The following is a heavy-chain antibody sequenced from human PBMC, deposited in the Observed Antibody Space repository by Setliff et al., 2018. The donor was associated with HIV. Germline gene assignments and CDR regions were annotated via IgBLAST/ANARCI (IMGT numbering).Heavy chain of an antibody. CDR2: IYTSGTT. J-gene: IGHJ6*02. D-gene: IGHD3-3*01. Sequence: SETLSLTCTVSGDSISSYYWSWIRQTAGKGLEWIGRIYTSGTTNYNPSLKRRVTMSVDTSKNQFSLKLSSVTAADTAVYYCARNFWNGPPDYYYFGLDVWGQGTTVTVSS. CDR1: GDSISSYY. V-gene: IGHV4-4*07. CDR3: ARNFWNGPPDYYYFGLDV.